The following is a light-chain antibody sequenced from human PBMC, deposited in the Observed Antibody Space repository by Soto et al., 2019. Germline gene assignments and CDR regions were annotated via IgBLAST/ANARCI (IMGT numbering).Light chain of an antibody. V-gene: IGLV2-14*03. CDR2: DVS. CDR1: SSDVGGYNY. J-gene: IGLJ2*01. Sequence: QSALTQPASVSGSPGQSITISCTGTSSDVGGYNYVSWYQQHPAKAPKLMIYDVSNRPSGVSSRFSGSKSGNTASLTISGLQAEDEADYYCSSYTGSSTLVFGGGTKLTVL. CDR3: SSYTGSSTLV.